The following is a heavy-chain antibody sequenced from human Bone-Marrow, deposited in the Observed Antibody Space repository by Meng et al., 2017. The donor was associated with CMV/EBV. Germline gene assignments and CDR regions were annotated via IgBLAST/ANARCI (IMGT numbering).Heavy chain of an antibody. CDR2: IYYSGST. CDR3: ARVEMATGDIDY. D-gene: IGHD5-24*01. V-gene: IGHV4-39*07. Sequence: SETLSLTCTVSGGSISSSSYYWGWIRQPPGKGLEWIGSIYYSGSTYYNPSLKSRVTISVDTSKNQFSLKLSSVTAADTAVYYCARVEMATGDIDYWGQGTLVTVSS. J-gene: IGHJ4*02. CDR1: GGSISSSSYY.